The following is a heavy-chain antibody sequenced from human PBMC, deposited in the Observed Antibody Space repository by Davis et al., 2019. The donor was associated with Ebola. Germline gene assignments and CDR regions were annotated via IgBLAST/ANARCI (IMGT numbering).Heavy chain of an antibody. CDR2: MYYSGST. V-gene: IGHV4-59*12. CDR1: GGSISSYY. CDR3: ARGDSYYDPSGYYAGPEAPDH. D-gene: IGHD3-22*01. J-gene: IGHJ4*02. Sequence: GSLRLSCAVSGGSISSYYWSWIRQPPGKGLECIGYMYYSGSTNYNPSLKSRVTISIDTSKNQFSLKLSSVTAADTAVYYCARGDSYYDPSGYYAGPEAPDHWGQGTLVSVSS.